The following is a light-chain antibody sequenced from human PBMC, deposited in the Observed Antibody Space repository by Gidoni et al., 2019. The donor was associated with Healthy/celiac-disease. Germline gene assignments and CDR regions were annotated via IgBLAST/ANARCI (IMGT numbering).Light chain of an antibody. J-gene: IGKJ1*01. Sequence: EIVLTHSPATLSLSPGERATLSCRASQSVSSYLAWYQQKPGQAPRLLIYDASNRATGIPARFSGSGSGKDFTLTISSLEPEDCAVYYWQQRRNWPTFGQGTKVEIK. CDR2: DAS. CDR1: QSVSSY. V-gene: IGKV3-11*01. CDR3: QQRRNWPT.